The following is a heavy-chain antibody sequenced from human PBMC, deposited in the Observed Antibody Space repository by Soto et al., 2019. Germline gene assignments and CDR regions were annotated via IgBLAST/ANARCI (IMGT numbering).Heavy chain of an antibody. CDR1: GLTFSDHY. V-gene: IGHV3-11*01. CDR2: ISSSAGTI. CDR3: ARAPYFGSGTYYYYALDV. Sequence: QVQLVESGGGLVKPGGSLRLSCAASGLTFSDHYMTWIRQAPGKGLEWISYISSSAGTIYYADSVKGRFTISRDNAKNSPYLQITNLRAEDAAVYYCARAPYFGSGTYYYYALDVWGQGTTVTVSS. D-gene: IGHD3-10*01. J-gene: IGHJ6*02.